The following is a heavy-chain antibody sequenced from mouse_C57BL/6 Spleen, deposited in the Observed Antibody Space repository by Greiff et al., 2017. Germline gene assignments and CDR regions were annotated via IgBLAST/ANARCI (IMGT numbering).Heavy chain of an antibody. J-gene: IGHJ3*01. Sequence: EVKLVESGPGLVKPSPSLSLTCSVTGYSITSGYYWNWIRQFPGNKLEWMGYISYDGSNNYNPSLKNRISITRDTSKNQFFLKLNSVTTEDTATYYCARDGSWFAYWGQGTLVTVSA. CDR1: GYSITSGYY. CDR2: ISYDGSN. V-gene: IGHV3-6*01. D-gene: IGHD2-2*01. CDR3: ARDGSWFAY.